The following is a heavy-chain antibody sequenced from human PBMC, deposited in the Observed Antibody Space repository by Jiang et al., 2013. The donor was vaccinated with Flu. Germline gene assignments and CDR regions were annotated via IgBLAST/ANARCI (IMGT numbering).Heavy chain of an antibody. V-gene: IGHV4-39*01. D-gene: IGHD2-2*01. CDR2: IYYSGST. CDR1: GGSISSSSYY. CDR3: ARRVRAYQLPHAGAFDI. J-gene: IGHJ3*02. Sequence: GLVKPSETLSLTCTVSGGSISSSSYYWGWIRQPPGKGLEWIGSIYYSGSTYYNPSLKSRVTISVDTSKNQFSLKLSSVTAADTAVYYCARRVRAYQLPHAGAFDIWGQGTMVTVSS.